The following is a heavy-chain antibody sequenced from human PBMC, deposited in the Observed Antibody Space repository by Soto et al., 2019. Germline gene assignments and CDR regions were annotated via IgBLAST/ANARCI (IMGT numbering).Heavy chain of an antibody. Sequence: ASVKVSCKTSGYTFRNFGISWVRQAPGQGLEWMGWIGGLKGETSYAPRFQSRLSLTSDTSTNTAYMELRGLRSDDTAVYYCAAKDVKWAAFDYWGQGALVTVSS. D-gene: IGHD1-26*01. CDR2: IGGLKGET. CDR3: AAKDVKWAAFDY. V-gene: IGHV1-18*01. CDR1: GYTFRNFG. J-gene: IGHJ4*02.